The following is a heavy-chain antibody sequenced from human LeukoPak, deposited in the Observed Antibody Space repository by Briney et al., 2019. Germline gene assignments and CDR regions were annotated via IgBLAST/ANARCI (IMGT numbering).Heavy chain of an antibody. D-gene: IGHD3-22*01. Sequence: GGSLRHSCAASGFTFSSYAMSWVRQAPGRGLEWVASISGSGTSTYYADSVKGRFTISRDNSKNTLYLQMNSLRAEDTAVYYCADRYYYDTSGYSDYWGQGTLVTVSS. V-gene: IGHV3-23*01. CDR2: ISGSGTST. J-gene: IGHJ4*02. CDR3: ADRYYYDTSGYSDY. CDR1: GFTFSSYA.